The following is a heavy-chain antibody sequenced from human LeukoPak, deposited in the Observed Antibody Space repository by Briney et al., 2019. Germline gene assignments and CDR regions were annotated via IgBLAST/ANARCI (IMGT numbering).Heavy chain of an antibody. V-gene: IGHV4-39*07. J-gene: IGHJ4*02. Sequence: SETLSLTCTVSGGSISSSSYYWGWIRQPPGKGLEWIGSIYYSGSTYYNPSLKSRVTISVDTSKNQFSLKLSSVTAADTAVYYCARDPIDYYDSSEYWGQGTLVTVSS. CDR3: ARDPIDYYDSSEY. CDR2: IYYSGST. D-gene: IGHD3-22*01. CDR1: GGSISSSSYY.